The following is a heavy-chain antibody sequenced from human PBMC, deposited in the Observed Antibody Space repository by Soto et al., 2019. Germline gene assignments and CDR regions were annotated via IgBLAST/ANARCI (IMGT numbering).Heavy chain of an antibody. V-gene: IGHV4-39*01. D-gene: IGHD6-13*01. CDR1: WGSIRSRSYY. CDR2: IYYSGST. CDR3: ARLIEKQQLVRRWWFDP. J-gene: IGHJ5*02. Sequence: SDSVALACTFSWGSIRSRSYYWGWLRQPPGNGLEWIGSIYYSGSTYYNPSLKSRVTISVDTSKNQFSLKLSSVTAADTAVYYCARLIEKQQLVRRWWFDPWGQGTLVTVSS.